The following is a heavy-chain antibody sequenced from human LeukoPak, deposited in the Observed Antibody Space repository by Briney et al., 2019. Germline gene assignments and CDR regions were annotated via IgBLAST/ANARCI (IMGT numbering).Heavy chain of an antibody. J-gene: IGHJ5*02. Sequence: PGGSLRLSCAASGFTFSSYWMHWVRQAPGKGLVWVSRINSDGSSTSYADSVKGRFTISRDNAKNTLYLQMNSLRAEDTAVYYCARVSVPPYPGSSGYYYVGWFDPWGQGTLVTVSS. V-gene: IGHV3-74*01. D-gene: IGHD3-22*01. CDR1: GFTFSSYW. CDR2: INSDGSST. CDR3: ARVSVPPYPGSSGYYYVGWFDP.